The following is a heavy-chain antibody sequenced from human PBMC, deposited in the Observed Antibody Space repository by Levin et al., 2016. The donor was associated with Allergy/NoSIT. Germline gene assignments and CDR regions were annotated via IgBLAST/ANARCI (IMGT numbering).Heavy chain of an antibody. CDR2: INTNTGNP. CDR3: ARVTGDSSGYPDY. Sequence: WVRQAPGQGLEWMGWINTNTGNPTYAQGFTGRFIFSLDTSVSTAYLQISSLKAEDTAVYYCARVTGDSSGYPDYWGQGTLVTVSS. J-gene: IGHJ4*02. D-gene: IGHD3-22*01. V-gene: IGHV7-4-1*02.